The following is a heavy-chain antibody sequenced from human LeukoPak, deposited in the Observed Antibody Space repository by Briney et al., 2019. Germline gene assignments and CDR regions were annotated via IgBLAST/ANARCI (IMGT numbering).Heavy chain of an antibody. J-gene: IGHJ4*02. CDR3: ARGMYYYDSSGYSPYFGY. V-gene: IGHV3-66*01. CDR1: GFTVSSNY. D-gene: IGHD3-22*01. CDR2: TYSGGST. Sequence: GGSLRLSCAASGFTVSSNYMSWVRQAPGKGLEWVSVTYSGGSTYYADSVKGRFTISRDNSKNTLYLQMNSLRAEDTAVYYCARGMYYYDSSGYSPYFGYWGQGTLVTVSS.